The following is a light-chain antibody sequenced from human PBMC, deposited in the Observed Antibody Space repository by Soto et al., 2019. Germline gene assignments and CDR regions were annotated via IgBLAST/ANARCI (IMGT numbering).Light chain of an antibody. V-gene: IGLV1-51*02. CDR2: ETN. Sequence: QSVLTQPPSVSAASGQTVTISCSGGSSNIGKNYVSWYQQLPGTAPKLLIYETNKRPSGIPDRFSGSKSGTSATLGISGLETGDEAQYYCGTWDTSLTVVLFGGGTKLTVL. J-gene: IGLJ2*01. CDR3: GTWDTSLTVVL. CDR1: SSNIGKNY.